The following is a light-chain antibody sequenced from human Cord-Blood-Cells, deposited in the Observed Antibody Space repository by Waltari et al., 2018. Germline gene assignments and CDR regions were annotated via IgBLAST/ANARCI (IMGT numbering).Light chain of an antibody. CDR3: AAWDDSLSGVV. CDR1: TSNIGSTY. J-gene: IGLJ2*01. V-gene: IGLV1-47*01. CDR2: RNN. Sequence: QSVLTQPPSASGTPGQRVTIPCSGSTSNIGSTYVYWYQQPPGTAPKLLIYRNNQRPSGVPDRFSGSKSGTSASLAISGLRSEDEADYYCAAWDDSLSGVVFGGGTKLTVL.